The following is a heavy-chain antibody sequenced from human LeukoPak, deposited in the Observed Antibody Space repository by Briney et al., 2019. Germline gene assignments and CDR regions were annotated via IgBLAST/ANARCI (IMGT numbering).Heavy chain of an antibody. J-gene: IGHJ4*02. D-gene: IGHD5-24*01. CDR2: IYYSGST. CDR1: GGSISSYY. V-gene: IGHV4-59*12. CDR3: ARGEMATIFLLDY. Sequence: SETLSLTCTVSGGSISSYYWSWIRQPPGKGLEWIGYIYYSGSTNYNPSLKSRVTISVDTSKNQFSLKLSSVTAADTAVYYCARGEMATIFLLDYWGQGTLVTVSS.